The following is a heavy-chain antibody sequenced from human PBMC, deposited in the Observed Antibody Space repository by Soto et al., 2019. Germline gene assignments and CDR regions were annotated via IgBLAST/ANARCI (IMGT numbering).Heavy chain of an antibody. CDR2: INHSGST. CDR3: ARGVDTAVATGTDFDY. D-gene: IGHD5-18*01. V-gene: IGHV4-34*01. Sequence: PSETLSLTCAVYGGSFSGYYWSWIRQPPGKGLEWIGEINHSGSTNYNPSLKSRVTISVDTSKNQFSLKLSSVAAADTAVYYCARGVDTAVATGTDFDYWGQGTLVTVSS. J-gene: IGHJ4*02. CDR1: GGSFSGYY.